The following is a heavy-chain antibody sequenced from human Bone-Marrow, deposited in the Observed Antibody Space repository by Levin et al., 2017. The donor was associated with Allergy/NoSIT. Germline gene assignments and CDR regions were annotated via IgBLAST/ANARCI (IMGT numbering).Heavy chain of an antibody. CDR2: IDSDGSST. Sequence: ESLKISCAASGFTFSSYWMHWVRQAPGKGLVWVSRIDSDGSSTSYADSVKGRFTISRDNAKNTLYLQMNSLRAEDTAVYYCARVASQQWQVWYFDLWGRGTLVTVSS. V-gene: IGHV3-74*01. CDR3: ARVASQQWQVWYFDL. J-gene: IGHJ2*01. D-gene: IGHD6-19*01. CDR1: GFTFSSYW.